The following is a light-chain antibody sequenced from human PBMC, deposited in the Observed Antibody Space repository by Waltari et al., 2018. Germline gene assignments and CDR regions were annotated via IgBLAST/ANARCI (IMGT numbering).Light chain of an antibody. CDR2: DVS. V-gene: IGLV2-14*03. J-gene: IGLJ2*01. CDR3: SSYTSSSTPV. CDR1: SSDVGGYNY. Sequence: QSALTQPASVSGSPGQSITISCTGTSSDVGGYNYVSWYQQHPGTAPKLISYDVSNRPSGVSSRFSGSKAGNTASRTISGLQAEDDADYYCSSYTSSSTPVFGGGTKLTVL.